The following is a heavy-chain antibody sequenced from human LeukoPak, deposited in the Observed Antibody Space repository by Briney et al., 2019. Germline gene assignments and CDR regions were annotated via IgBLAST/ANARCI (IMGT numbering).Heavy chain of an antibody. CDR1: GFTFSSYA. V-gene: IGHV3-23*01. CDR2: ISGSGGST. Sequence: GGSLRLSCAASGFTFSSYAMSWVRQAPGKGLEWVSAISGSGGSTYYADSVKGRFTISRDNSKNTLYLQMNSLRAEVTAVYYCAKGVSSYDYYDYWGQGTLVTVSS. D-gene: IGHD3-22*01. CDR3: AKGVSSYDYYDY. J-gene: IGHJ4*02.